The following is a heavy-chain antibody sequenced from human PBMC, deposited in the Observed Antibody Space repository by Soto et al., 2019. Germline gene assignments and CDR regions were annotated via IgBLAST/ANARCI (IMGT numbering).Heavy chain of an antibody. CDR1: GFTFNTYD. CDR3: VRSGTASLLRHGWFDS. Sequence: EVQLVESGGGLVKPGGSLRLSCAASGFTFNTYDMNWVRQAPGKGLEWVSSITTSSAYIYYADSLKGRITISRDNAKNSLFLQMNRLRAEDTAVYYCVRSGTASLLRHGWFDSWGQGTLVTVSS. J-gene: IGHJ5*01. V-gene: IGHV3-21*01. D-gene: IGHD2-21*01. CDR2: ITTSSAYI.